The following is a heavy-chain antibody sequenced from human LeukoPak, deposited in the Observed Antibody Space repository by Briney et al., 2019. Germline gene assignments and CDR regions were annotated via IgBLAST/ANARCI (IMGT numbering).Heavy chain of an antibody. CDR2: ISGSGSPI. J-gene: IGHJ2*01. V-gene: IGHV3-11*04. D-gene: IGHD3-16*01. Sequence: GGSLRLSCAASRFTFSDYYMTWLRQAPGKGLESIAYISGSGSPIYYAASVKGRFTISRDNADNSLYLQMNNLRDEDTAVYYCATPGGSRAYWYFELWGRGTLVTVSS. CDR3: ATPGGSRAYWYFEL. CDR1: RFTFSDYY.